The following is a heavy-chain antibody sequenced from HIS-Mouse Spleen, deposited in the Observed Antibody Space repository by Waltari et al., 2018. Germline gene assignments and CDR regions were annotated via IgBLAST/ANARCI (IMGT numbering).Heavy chain of an antibody. CDR1: GYTFTGYY. D-gene: IGHD1-26*01. CDR2: INPKSGGT. V-gene: IGHV1-2*02. CDR3: ARGSGRWELLLPNWFDP. Sequence: QVQLVQSGAEVKKPGASVKVSCKASGYTFTGYYMHWVRQAPGQGLEWMGWINPKSGGTNYSQKFQGRVTMARDTSISTAYMELSRLRSDDTAVYYCARGSGRWELLLPNWFDPWGQGTLVTVSS. J-gene: IGHJ5*02.